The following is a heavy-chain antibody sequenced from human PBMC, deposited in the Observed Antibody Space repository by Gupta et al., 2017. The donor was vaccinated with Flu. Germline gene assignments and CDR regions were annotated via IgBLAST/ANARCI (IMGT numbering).Heavy chain of an antibody. Sequence: WSWIRQPPGKGLEWIGYIYYSGSTTYNPSLKSRVTISVDTSKNQFSLKLSSVTAADTAVYYCARGGSGTNDYWGQGTLVTVSS. CDR2: IYYSGST. CDR3: ARGGSGTNDY. V-gene: IGHV4-59*01. D-gene: IGHD3-16*01. J-gene: IGHJ4*02.